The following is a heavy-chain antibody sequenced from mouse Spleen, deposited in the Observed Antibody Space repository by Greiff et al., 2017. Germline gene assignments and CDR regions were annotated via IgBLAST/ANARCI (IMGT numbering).Heavy chain of an antibody. Sequence: QVQLQQSGAELVRPGTSVKVSCKASGYAFTNYLIEWVKQRPGQGLEWIGVINPGSGGTNYNEKFKGKATLTADKSSSTAYMQLSSLTSDDSAVYFCASEGYGTSYAMDYWGQGTSVTVSS. J-gene: IGHJ4*01. D-gene: IGHD2-1*01. CDR2: INPGSGGT. CDR3: ASEGYGTSYAMDY. V-gene: IGHV1-54*01. CDR1: GYAFTNYL.